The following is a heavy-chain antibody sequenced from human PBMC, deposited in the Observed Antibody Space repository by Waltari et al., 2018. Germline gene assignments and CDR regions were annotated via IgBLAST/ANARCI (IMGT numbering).Heavy chain of an antibody. CDR3: ARARSCSGGSCARGDFDY. V-gene: IGHV4-31*03. J-gene: IGHJ4*02. CDR2: IYYSGST. CDR1: GGSIRSGGSY. Sequence: QVQLQESGPGLVKPSQTLSHTCTVSGGSIRSGGSYWSGIRRHHRRGLEWSGYIYYSGSTYYNPALKSRVTISVDTSKNQFSLKLSSVTAADTAVYYCARARSCSGGSCARGDFDYWGQGTLVTVSS. D-gene: IGHD2-15*01.